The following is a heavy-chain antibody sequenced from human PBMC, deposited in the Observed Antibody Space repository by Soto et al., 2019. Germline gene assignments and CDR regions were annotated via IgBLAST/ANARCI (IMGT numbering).Heavy chain of an antibody. CDR3: ARDKGDGSGSYYGY. CDR2: ISAYNGNT. V-gene: IGHV1-18*01. Sequence: QVQLVQSGAEVKKPGASVKVSCKASGYTFTSYGISWVRQAPGQGLEWMGWISAYNGNTNYAQKLQGRVTMTTDTTPGPAYMELRSLRSDEPAVYYCARDKGDGSGSYYGYWGQGTLVTVSS. CDR1: GYTFTSYG. J-gene: IGHJ4*02. D-gene: IGHD3-10*01.